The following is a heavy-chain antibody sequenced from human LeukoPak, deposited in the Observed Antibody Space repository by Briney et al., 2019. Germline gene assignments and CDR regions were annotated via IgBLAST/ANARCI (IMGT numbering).Heavy chain of an antibody. J-gene: IGHJ4*02. Sequence: GGSLRLSCAASGFTFSSYSMNWVRQAPGKGLEWVSYISSSSSTIYYADSVKGRFTISRDNSKNMLYLEMNSLRVEDTAIYYCAKDRSSTTSGSNYWGRGTLVTVSS. V-gene: IGHV3-48*01. CDR3: AKDRSSTTSGSNY. CDR2: ISSSSSTI. CDR1: GFTFSSYS. D-gene: IGHD2-2*01.